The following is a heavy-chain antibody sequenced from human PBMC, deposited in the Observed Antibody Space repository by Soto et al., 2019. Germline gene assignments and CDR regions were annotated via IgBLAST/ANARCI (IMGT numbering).Heavy chain of an antibody. V-gene: IGHV1-69*01. D-gene: IGHD3-22*01. CDR3: ARDTAGYYYDSSGYPDAFDI. CDR2: IIPIFGTA. J-gene: IGHJ3*02. Sequence: QVQLVQSGAEVKKPGSSVKVSCKASGGTFSSYAISWVRQAPGQGLEWMGGIIPIFGTANYAQKFQGRVTITADESTSTAYMKLSSLRSEDTAVYYCARDTAGYYYDSSGYPDAFDIWGQGTMVTVSS. CDR1: GGTFSSYA.